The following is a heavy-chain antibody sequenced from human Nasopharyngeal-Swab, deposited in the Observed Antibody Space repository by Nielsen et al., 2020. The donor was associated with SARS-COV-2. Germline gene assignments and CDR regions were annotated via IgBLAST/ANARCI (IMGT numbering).Heavy chain of an antibody. J-gene: IGHJ6*02. CDR3: ARGRGITIFGVANWEKRATTDAPRMDV. V-gene: IGHV1-2*04. CDR1: GYTFTGYY. Sequence: ASVKVSCKASGYTFTGYYMHWVRQAPGQGLEWMRWINPNSGGTNYAQKFQGWVTMTRDTSISTAYMELSRLRSDDTAVYYCARGRGITIFGVANWEKRATTDAPRMDVWGQGTTVTVSS. CDR2: INPNSGGT. D-gene: IGHD3-3*01.